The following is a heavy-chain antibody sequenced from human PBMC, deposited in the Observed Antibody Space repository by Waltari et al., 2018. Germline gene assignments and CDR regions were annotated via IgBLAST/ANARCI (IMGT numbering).Heavy chain of an antibody. CDR1: GGSISSYY. Sequence: QVQLQESGPGLVKPSETLSLTCTVSGGSISSYYWSWIRQPPGKGLEWSGYIYYSGSTNNSPSLKSRVTIAVDTSKNQFSLKLSSVTAADTAVYYCASLVYDSSGYYYEYFDYWGQGTLVTVSS. J-gene: IGHJ4*02. CDR2: IYYSGST. V-gene: IGHV4-59*01. D-gene: IGHD3-22*01. CDR3: ASLVYDSSGYYYEYFDY.